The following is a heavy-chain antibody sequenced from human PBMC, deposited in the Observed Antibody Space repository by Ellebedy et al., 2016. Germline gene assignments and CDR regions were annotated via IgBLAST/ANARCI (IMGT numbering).Heavy chain of an antibody. Sequence: SETLSLTXTVSGGSISSGAYYWNWIRQHPGKGLEWIGYISYSGSTYYNPSLKSRVTISVDTSKNQFSLKLSSVTAADTAVYYCARWMTTVTKENNWFNPWGQGTLVTVSS. CDR1: GGSISSGAYY. J-gene: IGHJ5*02. CDR3: ARWMTTVTKENNWFNP. CDR2: ISYSGST. V-gene: IGHV4-31*03. D-gene: IGHD4-11*01.